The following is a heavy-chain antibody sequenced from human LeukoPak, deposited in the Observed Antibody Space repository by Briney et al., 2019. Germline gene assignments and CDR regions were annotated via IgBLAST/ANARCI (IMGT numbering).Heavy chain of an antibody. CDR3: ARSPGIASSFDY. J-gene: IGHJ4*02. V-gene: IGHV3-33*01. CDR2: IWYDGSNK. Sequence: PGRSLRLSCAASGFTFSSYGMHWVRQAPGKGLEWVAVIWYDGSNKYYADSVKGRFTISRDNSKNTLYLQMNSQRAEDTAVYYCARSPGIASSFDYWGQGTLVTVSS. CDR1: GFTFSSYG. D-gene: IGHD6-13*01.